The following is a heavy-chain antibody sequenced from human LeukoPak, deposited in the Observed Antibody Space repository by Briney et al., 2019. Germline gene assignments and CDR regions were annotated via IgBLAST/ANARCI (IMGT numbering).Heavy chain of an antibody. CDR1: GGSISSSSYY. V-gene: IGHV4-39*01. CDR2: IYYSGST. Sequence: PSETLSLTCTVSGGSISSSSYYWGWIRQPPGKGLEWIGSIYYSGSTYYNPSLKSRITISVDTSKNQFSLKLSSVTAADTAVYYCARSYPNWFDPWGQGTLVTVSS. J-gene: IGHJ5*02. CDR3: ARSYPNWFDP.